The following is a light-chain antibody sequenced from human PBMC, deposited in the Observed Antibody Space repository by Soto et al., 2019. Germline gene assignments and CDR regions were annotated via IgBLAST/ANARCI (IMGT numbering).Light chain of an antibody. J-gene: IGLJ1*01. CDR2: YDS. Sequence: YELTQPPSVSVAPGKTARITCGGNNIGSKSVHWYQQKPGQAPVLVIYYDSDRPSGIPERFSGSNSGNTATLTISRVEAGDEADYYCQVWDSSSDHPLYVFGTGTKLTVL. CDR3: QVWDSSSDHPLYV. V-gene: IGLV3-21*04. CDR1: NIGSKS.